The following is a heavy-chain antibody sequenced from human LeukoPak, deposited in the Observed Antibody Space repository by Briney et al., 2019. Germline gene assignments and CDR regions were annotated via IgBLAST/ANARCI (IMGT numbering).Heavy chain of an antibody. V-gene: IGHV3-48*03. D-gene: IGHD6-13*01. Sequence: GGSLRLSCAASGMSFSSYEMNWVRQAPGKGLEWVSYISSGGTTIYYADSVKGRFTISGDNAKNSLYLQMNNLRAEDTAVYYCASARLYSSSWYCYFDYWGRGTLVTVSS. CDR2: ISSGGTTI. J-gene: IGHJ4*02. CDR3: ASARLYSSSWYCYFDY. CDR1: GMSFSSYE.